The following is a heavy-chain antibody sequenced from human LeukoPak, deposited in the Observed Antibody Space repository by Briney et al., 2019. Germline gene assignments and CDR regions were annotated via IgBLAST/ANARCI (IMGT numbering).Heavy chain of an antibody. D-gene: IGHD2-2*01. CDR1: GGSISSYY. CDR3: AREAPYCSSTSCPGAFDP. CDR2: IYTSRST. J-gene: IGHJ5*02. Sequence: SETLSLTCTVSGGSISSYYWSWIRQPAGKGLEWIGRIYTSRSTNYNPSLKSRVTISVDKSKNQFSLKLSSVTAADTAVYYCAREAPYCSSTSCPGAFDPWGQGTLVTVSS. V-gene: IGHV4-4*07.